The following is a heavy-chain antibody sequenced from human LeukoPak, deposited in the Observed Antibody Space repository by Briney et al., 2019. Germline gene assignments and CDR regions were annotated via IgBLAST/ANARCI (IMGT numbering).Heavy chain of an antibody. J-gene: IGHJ4*02. V-gene: IGHV3-23*01. CDR3: ARQLGYCSRGNCYFDS. CDR1: GFTFSSYA. CDR2: LASGAPP. Sequence: PGGSLRLSCAASGFTFSSYAMSWVRQAPGKGLEWVSALASGAPPYYADSVKGRFTISRDNSKNTLYLQVTSLRAEDTAVYYCARQLGYCSRGNCYFDSWGQGTLVTVSS. D-gene: IGHD2-2*01.